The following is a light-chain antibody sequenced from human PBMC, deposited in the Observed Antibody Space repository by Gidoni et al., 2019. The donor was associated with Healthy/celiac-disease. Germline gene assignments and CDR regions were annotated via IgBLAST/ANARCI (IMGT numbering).Light chain of an antibody. Sequence: DIQMTQSPSSLSASVVDRVTITCRASQSISSYLNWYQQKPEKAPKLLIYAASSLQSGVPSRFSGSGSGTDFTLTISSLQHEDFATYYCQQSYSTPHTFGQGTKLEIK. V-gene: IGKV1-39*01. CDR2: AAS. CDR3: QQSYSTPHT. CDR1: QSISSY. J-gene: IGKJ2*01.